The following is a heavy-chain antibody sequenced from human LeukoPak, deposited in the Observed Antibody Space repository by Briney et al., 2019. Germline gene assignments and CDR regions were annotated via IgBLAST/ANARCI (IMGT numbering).Heavy chain of an antibody. V-gene: IGHV4-39*07. CDR2: IYYSGST. Sequence: SETLSLTCTVSGGSISSSSYYWGWIRQPPGKGLEWIGSIYYSGSTYYNPSLKSRVTISVGTSKNQFSLKLSSVTAADTAVYYCARDNRAAAATGDYWGQGTLVTVSS. CDR1: GGSISSSSYY. J-gene: IGHJ4*02. D-gene: IGHD6-13*01. CDR3: ARDNRAAAATGDY.